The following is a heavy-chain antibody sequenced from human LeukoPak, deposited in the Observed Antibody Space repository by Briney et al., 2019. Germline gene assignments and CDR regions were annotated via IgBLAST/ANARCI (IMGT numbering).Heavy chain of an antibody. CDR1: GGSFSGYY. Sequence: PSETLSLTCAVYGGSFSGYYWSWIRQPPGKGLEWIGEINHSGSTNYNPSLKSRVTISVDTSKNQFSLKLSSVTAADTAVYYCAGGSHYYDTRGPNTFDYWGQGTLVTVSS. CDR2: INHSGST. J-gene: IGHJ4*02. CDR3: AGGSHYYDTRGPNTFDY. D-gene: IGHD3-22*01. V-gene: IGHV4-34*01.